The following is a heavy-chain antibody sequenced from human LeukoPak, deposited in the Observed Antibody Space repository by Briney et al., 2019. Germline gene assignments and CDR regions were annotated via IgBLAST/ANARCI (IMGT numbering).Heavy chain of an antibody. D-gene: IGHD1-26*01. V-gene: IGHV3-15*01. CDR2: IKSETDGGTT. Sequence: GGSLRLSCAASGFTFTNAWMSWVRQAPEKGLEWVGRIKSETDGGTTDYAAPVKGRFTISRDDSETTLYLQMNSLKTEDSAVYYCTTGGRWEVHFDYWGQGALVTVSS. CDR3: TTGGRWEVHFDY. CDR1: GFTFTNAW. J-gene: IGHJ4*02.